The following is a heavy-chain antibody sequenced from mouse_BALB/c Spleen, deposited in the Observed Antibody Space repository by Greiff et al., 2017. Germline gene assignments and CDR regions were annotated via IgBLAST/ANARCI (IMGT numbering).Heavy chain of an antibody. CDR2: INPSTGYT. CDR3: ARSGSYDGYAMDY. V-gene: IGHV1-7*01. J-gene: IGHJ4*01. Sequence: VQLQQSGAELAKPGASVKMSCKASGYTFTSYWMHWVKQRPGQGLEWIGYINPSTGYTEYNQKFKDKATLTADKSSSTAYMQLSSLTSEDSAVYYCARSGSYDGYAMDYWGQGTSVTVSS. CDR1: GYTFTSYW. D-gene: IGHD2-12*01.